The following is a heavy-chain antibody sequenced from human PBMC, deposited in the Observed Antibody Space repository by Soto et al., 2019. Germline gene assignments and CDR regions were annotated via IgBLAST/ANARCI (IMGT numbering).Heavy chain of an antibody. J-gene: IGHJ6*02. CDR1: GFTVSSNY. V-gene: IGHV3-53*01. D-gene: IGHD2-2*01. CDR3: AREAVVPAAIPSPYYYYGMDV. CDR2: IYSGGST. Sequence: GGSLRLSCAASGFTVSSNYMSWVRQAPGKGLEWVSVIYSGGSTYYADSVKGRFTISRDNSKNTLYLQMNSLRAEDTAVYYCAREAVVPAAIPSPYYYYGMDVWGQGTTVTVSS.